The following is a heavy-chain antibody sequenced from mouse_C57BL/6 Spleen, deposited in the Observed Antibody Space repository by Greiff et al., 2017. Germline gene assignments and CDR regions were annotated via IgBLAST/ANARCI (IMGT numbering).Heavy chain of an antibody. V-gene: IGHV1-55*01. CDR1: GYTFTSYW. CDR3: AREGGMDGCYGAY. CDR2: IYPGSGST. J-gene: IGHJ3*01. D-gene: IGHD2-3*01. Sequence: VQLQQPGAELVKPGASVKMSCKASGYTFTSYWITWVKQRPGQGLEWIGDIYPGSGSTNYNEKFKSKATLTVDTSSSTAYMQLSSLTSEDSAFYDCAREGGMDGCYGAYWGQGTLVTVSA.